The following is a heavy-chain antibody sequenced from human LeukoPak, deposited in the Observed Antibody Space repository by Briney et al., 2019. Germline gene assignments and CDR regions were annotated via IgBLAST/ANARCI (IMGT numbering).Heavy chain of an antibody. CDR3: TRSSSSWYLRFDP. V-gene: IGHV3-49*03. CDR2: IRSKAYGGTT. J-gene: IGHJ5*02. D-gene: IGHD6-13*01. Sequence: PGRSLRLSCTASGFTFGDYAMSWFRQAPGKGLEWVGFIRSKAYGGTTEYAASVKGRFTISRDDSKSIAYLQMNSLKTEDAAVYYCTRSSSSWYLRFDPWGQGTLVTVSS. CDR1: GFTFGDYA.